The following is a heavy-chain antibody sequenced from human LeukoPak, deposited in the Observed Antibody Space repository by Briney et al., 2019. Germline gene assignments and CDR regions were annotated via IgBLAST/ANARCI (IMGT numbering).Heavy chain of an antibody. CDR2: IWYDGTNK. V-gene: IGHV3-33*01. Sequence: GGSPRLSCAASGFTFSSYGMHWVRQAPGKGLEWVAVIWYDGTNKYYADSVKGRFTISRDKSKNTLFLQMNILRAEDTAVYYCARAAYDSSGYLTLWGQGTLVAVSS. CDR3: ARAAYDSSGYLTL. D-gene: IGHD3-22*01. J-gene: IGHJ4*02. CDR1: GFTFSSYG.